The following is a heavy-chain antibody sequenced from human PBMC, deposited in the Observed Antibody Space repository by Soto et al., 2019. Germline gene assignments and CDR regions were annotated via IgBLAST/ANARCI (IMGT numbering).Heavy chain of an antibody. Sequence: GGSLRLSCAASGFTFSSYAMSWVRQAPGKGLEWVSAISGSGGSTYYADSVKGRFTISRDNSKNTLYLQMNSLRAEDTAVYYCAKDRPRDVVVPAAASFDYWGQGTLVTVSP. D-gene: IGHD2-2*01. V-gene: IGHV3-23*01. J-gene: IGHJ4*02. CDR3: AKDRPRDVVVPAAASFDY. CDR2: ISGSGGST. CDR1: GFTFSSYA.